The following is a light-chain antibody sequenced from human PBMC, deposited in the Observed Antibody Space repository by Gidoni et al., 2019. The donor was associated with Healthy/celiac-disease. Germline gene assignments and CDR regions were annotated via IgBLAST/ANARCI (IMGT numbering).Light chain of an antibody. CDR1: SSDVGSYNL. Sequence: SARTQPASVSGSPAQSITISCTGPSSDVGSYNLVAWYQQHPGKAPKLMIYEGSKRPSGVSNRFSGSKSGNTSSLTISGLQAEDEADYYCCSYAGSSTWVFGGGTKLTVL. V-gene: IGLV2-23*01. CDR3: CSYAGSSTWV. J-gene: IGLJ3*02. CDR2: EGS.